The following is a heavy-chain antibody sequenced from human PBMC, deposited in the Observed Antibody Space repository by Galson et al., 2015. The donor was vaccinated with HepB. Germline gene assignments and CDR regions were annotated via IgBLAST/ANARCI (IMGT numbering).Heavy chain of an antibody. Sequence: QSGAEVKKPGQSLKISCKGSGYNFATNWIGWVRQVPGKGPEWMGVIYPGDSDTIYSPSFEGQVTISVDKSINTAYVQWDSLKASDSAIYYCARHKYSYGSNQYYGMDAWGQGTTVTVSA. V-gene: IGHV5-51*01. CDR2: IYPGDSDT. D-gene: IGHD5-18*01. CDR3: ARHKYSYGSNQYYGMDA. J-gene: IGHJ6*01. CDR1: GYNFATNW.